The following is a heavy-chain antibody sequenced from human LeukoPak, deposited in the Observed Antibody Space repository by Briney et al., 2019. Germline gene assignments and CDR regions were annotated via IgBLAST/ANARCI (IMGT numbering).Heavy chain of an antibody. CDR2: IKQDGSEK. Sequence: GGSLRLSCVGSGFTFTDFWMSWVRQAPGKGLEWVANIKQDGSEKDYVDALKGRFTISRDNAKNSLYLQMNSLRAEDTTVYYCSRWLELMRNFDWWGQGTLVTVSS. D-gene: IGHD5-24*01. J-gene: IGHJ4*02. V-gene: IGHV3-7*01. CDR1: GFTFTDFW. CDR3: SRWLELMRNFDW.